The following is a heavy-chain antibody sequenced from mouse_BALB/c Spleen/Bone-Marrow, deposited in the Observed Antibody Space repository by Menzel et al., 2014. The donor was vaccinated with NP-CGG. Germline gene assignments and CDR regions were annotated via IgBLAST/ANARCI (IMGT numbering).Heavy chain of an antibody. CDR2: IRNKANGYTT. D-gene: IGHD1-1*01. CDR1: GFTFTDYY. Sequence: EVKLVESGRGLVQPGGSLRLSCATSGFTFTDYYMNWVRQPPGKALEWLGFIRNKANGYTTEFSASVKGRFTISRDNSQSILYLQMNTLRAEDSATYYCARDIGGITLDYWGLGTTLTVSS. CDR3: ARDIGGITLDY. J-gene: IGHJ2*01. V-gene: IGHV7-3*02.